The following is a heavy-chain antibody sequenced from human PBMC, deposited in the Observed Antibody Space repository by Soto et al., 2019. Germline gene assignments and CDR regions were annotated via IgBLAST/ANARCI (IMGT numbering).Heavy chain of an antibody. D-gene: IGHD3-22*01. J-gene: IGHJ5*02. Sequence: SVKVSCKASGGTFSSYAISWVRQAPGQGLEWMGGIIPIFGTANYAQKFQGRVTITADESTSTAYMELSSLRSEDTAVYYCARDCPEYYYDSIRWFDPWGQGTLVTVSS. CDR1: GGTFSSYA. V-gene: IGHV1-69*13. CDR2: IIPIFGTA. CDR3: ARDCPEYYYDSIRWFDP.